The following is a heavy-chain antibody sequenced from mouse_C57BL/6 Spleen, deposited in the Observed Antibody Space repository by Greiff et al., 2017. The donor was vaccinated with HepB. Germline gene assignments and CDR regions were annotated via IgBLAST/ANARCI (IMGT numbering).Heavy chain of an antibody. CDR2: INYDGSST. CDR1: GFTFSDYY. V-gene: IGHV5-16*01. Sequence: EVKLMESEGGLVQPGSSMKLSCTASGFTFSDYYMAWVRQVPEKGLEWVANINYDGSSTYYLDSLKSRFIISRDNAKNILYLQMSSLKSEDTATYYCAREYYGSSSYYAMDYWGQGTSVTVSS. CDR3: AREYYGSSSYYAMDY. D-gene: IGHD1-1*01. J-gene: IGHJ4*01.